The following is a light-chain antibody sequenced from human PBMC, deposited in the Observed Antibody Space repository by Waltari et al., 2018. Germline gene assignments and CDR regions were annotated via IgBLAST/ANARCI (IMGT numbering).Light chain of an antibody. J-gene: IGLJ2*01. CDR3: CSHRSGNTLGV. Sequence: QSALTQPASVSGSPGQSITISCTGTIYDVGGYNYVSWYQQHPGKAPPLLVYDVATRPSGVSDRFAASMSGNTAVLTIFGLQAEDEADYYCCSHRSGNTLGVFGGGTKLTVL. CDR2: DVA. CDR1: IYDVGGYNY. V-gene: IGLV2-14*03.